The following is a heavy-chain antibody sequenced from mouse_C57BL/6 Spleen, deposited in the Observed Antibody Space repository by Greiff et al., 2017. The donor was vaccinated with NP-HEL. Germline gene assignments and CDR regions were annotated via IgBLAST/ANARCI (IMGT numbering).Heavy chain of an antibody. V-gene: IGHV1-26*01. D-gene: IGHD1-1*01. CDR3: ARYGSFYGSRGYYFDY. Sequence: VQLQQSGPELVKPGASVKISCKASGYTFTDYYMNWVKQSHGKSLEWIGDINPNNGGTSYNQKFKGKATLTVDKSSSTAYMELRSLTSEDSAVYYCARYGSFYGSRGYYFDYWGQGTTLTVSS. CDR2: INPNNGGT. CDR1: GYTFTDYY. J-gene: IGHJ2*01.